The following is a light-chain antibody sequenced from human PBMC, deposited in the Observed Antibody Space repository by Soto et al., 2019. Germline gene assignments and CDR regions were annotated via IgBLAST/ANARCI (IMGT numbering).Light chain of an antibody. Sequence: DIQMTQSPSTLSASVGDRVIITCRASQSLSNWLAWYQQKPGKAPKLLIYDASSLESGVPSRFSGSGSGTEFTLTISSLQPDDFATYYCQQYNSYPLTFGGGTKVDIK. CDR2: DAS. CDR3: QQYNSYPLT. CDR1: QSLSNW. V-gene: IGKV1-5*01. J-gene: IGKJ4*01.